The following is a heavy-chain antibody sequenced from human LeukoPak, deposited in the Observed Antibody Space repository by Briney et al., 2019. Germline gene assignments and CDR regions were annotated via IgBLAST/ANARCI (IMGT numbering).Heavy chain of an antibody. J-gene: IGHJ5*02. V-gene: IGHV4-59*01. CDR3: ARGLTTVTTGTWFDP. D-gene: IGHD4-11*01. CDR1: GGSISSYY. CDR2: IYYSGST. Sequence: SETLSLTCTVSGGSISSYYWSWIRQPPGKGLEWIGYIYYSGSTNYNPSLKSRVTISVDTSKNQFSLKLSSVTAADTAVYYCARGLTTVTTGTWFDPWGQGTLVTVSS.